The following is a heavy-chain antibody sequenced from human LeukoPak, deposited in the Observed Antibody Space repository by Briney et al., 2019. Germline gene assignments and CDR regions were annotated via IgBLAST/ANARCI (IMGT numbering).Heavy chain of an antibody. V-gene: IGHV3-21*04. Sequence: GSLRLSCAASGFTFAGHTMTWLRQAPGKGLEWVSSISSSSSYIYFADSTKGRFTISRDNANNSVFLQMSSLRPEDTAAYYCARRGGLSSGRGFDHWGQGTLVTVSS. CDR1: GFTFAGHT. CDR3: ARRGGLSSGRGFDH. D-gene: IGHD3-16*01. CDR2: ISSSSSYI. J-gene: IGHJ4*02.